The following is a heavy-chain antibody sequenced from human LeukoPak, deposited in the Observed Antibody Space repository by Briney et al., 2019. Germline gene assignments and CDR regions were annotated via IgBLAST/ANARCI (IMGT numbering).Heavy chain of an antibody. Sequence: SVKVSCKPSGFTFISSAVQWVRQARGQRLEWIGWIVVGSGNTNYAQKFQERVTITRDMSTSTAYMELSSLRSEDTAVYYCAADPSYSSGYRYYFDYWGQGTLVTVPS. J-gene: IGHJ4*02. CDR1: GFTFISSA. CDR3: AADPSYSSGYRYYFDY. D-gene: IGHD3-22*01. V-gene: IGHV1-58*01. CDR2: IVVGSGNT.